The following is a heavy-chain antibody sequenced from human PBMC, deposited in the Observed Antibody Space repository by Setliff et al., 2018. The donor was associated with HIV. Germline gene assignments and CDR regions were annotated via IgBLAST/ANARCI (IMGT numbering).Heavy chain of an antibody. J-gene: IGHJ3*02. D-gene: IGHD5-18*01. CDR1: GGSISSGSYY. Sequence: SETLSLTCTVSGGSISSGSYYWSWIRQPAGKGLEWIGHIYTSGSTNYNPSLKSRVTISVDTSKNQFSLKLSSVTSADTAVYYCARLEVNPSYGGAFDIWGQGTMVTVSS. V-gene: IGHV4-61*09. CDR2: IYTSGST. CDR3: ARLEVNPSYGGAFDI.